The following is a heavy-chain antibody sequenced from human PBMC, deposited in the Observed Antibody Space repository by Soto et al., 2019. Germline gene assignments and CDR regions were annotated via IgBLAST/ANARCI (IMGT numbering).Heavy chain of an antibody. D-gene: IGHD1-26*01. J-gene: IGHJ4*02. Sequence: SETLSLTCAFSGYSLSSSKWWGWIRQPPGKGLEWIGYIYYSGTTYYNPSLKSRVTMSVDTSKNQFSLKLTSVTAVDTAVYYCARREIQGPIDYWGQGTLVTVSS. CDR2: IYYSGTT. V-gene: IGHV4-28*01. CDR1: GYSLSSSKW. CDR3: ARREIQGPIDY.